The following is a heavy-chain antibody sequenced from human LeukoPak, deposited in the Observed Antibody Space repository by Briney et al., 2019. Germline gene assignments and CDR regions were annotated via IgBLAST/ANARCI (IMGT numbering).Heavy chain of an antibody. J-gene: IGHJ3*02. CDR1: GFTFSSYE. CDR3: ARGGYCSSSICYSLNAFDI. CDR2: ISSSGTTI. D-gene: IGHD2-2*01. Sequence: PGGSLRLSCAGSGFTFSSYEMNWVRQAPGKGLEWVSYISSSGTTIYYADSVKGRFTISRDNAKNSLYLQMNSLRAEDTAVYYCARGGYCSSSICYSLNAFDIWGQGTMFTVSS. V-gene: IGHV3-48*03.